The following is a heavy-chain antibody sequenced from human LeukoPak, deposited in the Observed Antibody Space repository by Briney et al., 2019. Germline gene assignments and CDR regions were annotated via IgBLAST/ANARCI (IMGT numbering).Heavy chain of an antibody. Sequence: SETLSLTCTVSGYSISSGYYWGWIRQPPGKGLEWIGSIYHSGSTYYNPSLKSRVTISVDTSKNQFSLKLSSVTAADTAVYYCARGSLWFGETHNWFDPWGQGTLVTVSS. CDR2: IYHSGST. D-gene: IGHD3-10*01. V-gene: IGHV4-38-2*02. CDR3: ARGSLWFGETHNWFDP. J-gene: IGHJ5*02. CDR1: GYSISSGYY.